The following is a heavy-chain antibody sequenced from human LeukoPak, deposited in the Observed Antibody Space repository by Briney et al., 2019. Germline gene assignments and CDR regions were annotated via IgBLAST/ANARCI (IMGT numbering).Heavy chain of an antibody. D-gene: IGHD3-10*01. CDR3: ARDTGT. CDR2: IDSGGSST. Sequence: GGSLRLSCAASGFTFISYWMYWVRQAPGKGLVGVSRIDSGGSSTIYADSVKGRFTISRDNAKNMLYLQMNSLRVEDTAVYYCARDTGTWGQGALVTVSS. V-gene: IGHV3-74*01. J-gene: IGHJ5*02. CDR1: GFTFISYW.